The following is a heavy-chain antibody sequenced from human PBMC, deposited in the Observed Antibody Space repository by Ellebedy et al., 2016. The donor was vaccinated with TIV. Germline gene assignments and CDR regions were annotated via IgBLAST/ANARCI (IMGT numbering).Heavy chain of an antibody. Sequence: GESLKISXTVSGLSVNNYDLNWVRQAPGKGLEWLSYIAGSTGATYYAGSVKGRFTISRDNAKNSLYLEMNSLRAEDTAVYYCARSHDGFDFWGQGTVVTVSS. J-gene: IGHJ3*01. CDR3: ARSHDGFDF. CDR1: GLSVNNYD. CDR2: IAGSTGAT. V-gene: IGHV3-48*01.